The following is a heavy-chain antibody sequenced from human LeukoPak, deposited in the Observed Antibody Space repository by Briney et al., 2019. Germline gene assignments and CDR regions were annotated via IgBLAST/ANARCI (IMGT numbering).Heavy chain of an antibody. J-gene: IGHJ6*02. V-gene: IGHV3-48*02. D-gene: IGHD4-17*01. CDR2: ISSSSSTI. Sequence: GGSLRLSCAASGFTFSSYSMNWVRQAPGKGLEWVSYISSSSSTIYYADSVKGRFTISRDNAKNSLYLQMNSLRDEDTAVYYCARDFRRDGDSGNYYYGMDVWGQGTTVTVSS. CDR1: GFTFSSYS. CDR3: ARDFRRDGDSGNYYYGMDV.